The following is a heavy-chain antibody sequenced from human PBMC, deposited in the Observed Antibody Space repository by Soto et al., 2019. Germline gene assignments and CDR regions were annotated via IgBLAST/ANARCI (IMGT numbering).Heavy chain of an antibody. D-gene: IGHD3-9*01. CDR2: VSYDGSNK. CDR1: GFTFSSYA. Sequence: QVQLVESGGGVVQPGRSLRLSCAVSGFTFSSYAMHWVRQAPGEGLEWVAVVSYDGSNKYYADSVKGRFAISRDNSKNTLYLQMNSLRVEDTAVYYCAVLRYDIYLTYYITMDVWGQGTTVTVSS. J-gene: IGHJ6*02. V-gene: IGHV3-30*09. CDR3: AVLRYDIYLTYYITMDV.